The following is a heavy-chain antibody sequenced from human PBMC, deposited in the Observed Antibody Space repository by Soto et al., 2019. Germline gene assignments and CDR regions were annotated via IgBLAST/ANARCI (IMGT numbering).Heavy chain of an antibody. CDR1: GFTVSSNY. J-gene: IGHJ4*02. Sequence: EVQLVESGGGLIQPGGSLRLSCAASGFTVSSNYMSWVRQAPGKGLEWVSVIFSGGSTHYADSVKGRFTISRDNSKNTLYLQMNSLRAEDTAVYYCAKMECGKSGFDYLGQGTLVNVSP. CDR3: AKMECGKSGFDY. V-gene: IGHV3-53*01. CDR2: IFSGGST. D-gene: IGHD3-3*01.